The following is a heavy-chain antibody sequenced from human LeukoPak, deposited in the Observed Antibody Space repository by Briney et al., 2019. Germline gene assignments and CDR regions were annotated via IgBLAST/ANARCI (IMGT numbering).Heavy chain of an antibody. V-gene: IGHV3-30*02. CDR2: IRYDGSNK. CDR1: GFSFNNFG. Sequence: GGSLRLSCAASGFSFNNFGMHWVRQAPGKGLEWVAFIRYDGSNKYYADSVKGRFTISRDNSKNTLYLQMNSLRAEDTAVYYCAKGGVGCSSTSCYTSWVSEEYYFDYWGQGTLVTVSS. D-gene: IGHD2-2*02. CDR3: AKGGVGCSSTSCYTSWVSEEYYFDY. J-gene: IGHJ4*02.